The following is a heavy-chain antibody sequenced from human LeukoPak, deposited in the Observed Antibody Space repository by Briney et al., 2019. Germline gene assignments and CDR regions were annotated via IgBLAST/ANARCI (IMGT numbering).Heavy chain of an antibody. CDR2: ISGTGDT. D-gene: IGHD1-26*01. CDR3: AKNSGIWPF. Sequence: GGSLRLSCAASGFTFGSTDMTWVRQAPGEGLEWLSTISGTGDTYYADSVRGRFTISRDNSKTTLYLQMNSLRAEDTATYYCAKNSGIWPFWGQGALVTVSS. CDR1: GFTFGSTD. V-gene: IGHV3-23*01. J-gene: IGHJ4*02.